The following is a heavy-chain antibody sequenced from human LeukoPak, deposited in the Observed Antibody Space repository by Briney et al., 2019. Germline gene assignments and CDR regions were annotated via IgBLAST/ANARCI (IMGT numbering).Heavy chain of an antibody. D-gene: IGHD1-1*01. J-gene: IGHJ4*02. Sequence: GGSLRLSCAASGFTFSRIAMTWVRQAPGKGLEWVSTIRCNGDTAYNADSVRGRFAISRDNSKNALFLQMNSLRVEDTAIYYCAKGQELDDGVFDSWGQGTLVTVSS. CDR2: IRCNGDTA. V-gene: IGHV3-23*01. CDR1: GFTFSRIA. CDR3: AKGQELDDGVFDS.